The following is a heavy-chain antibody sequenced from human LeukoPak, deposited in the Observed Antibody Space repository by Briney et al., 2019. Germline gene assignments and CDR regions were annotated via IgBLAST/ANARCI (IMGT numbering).Heavy chain of an antibody. V-gene: IGHV4-34*01. CDR1: GGSFSGYY. Sequence: PSETLSLTCAVYGGSFSGYYWSWIRQPPGKGLEWIGEINHSGSTNYNPSLKSRVTISVDTSKNQFSLKLSSVTAADTAVYYCATGNPPLDYWGQGTLVTVSS. CDR3: ATGNPPLDY. D-gene: IGHD7-27*01. J-gene: IGHJ4*02. CDR2: INHSGST.